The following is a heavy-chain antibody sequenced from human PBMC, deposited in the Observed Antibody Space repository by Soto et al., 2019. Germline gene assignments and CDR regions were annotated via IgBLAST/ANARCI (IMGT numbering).Heavy chain of an antibody. Sequence: LTCTVSGGSVSSGSYYWSWIRQPPGKGLEWIGYIYYSGSTNYNPSLKSRVTISVDTSKNQFSLKLSSVTAADTAVYYCASRFSHTIFGVGAQEYWGQGTLVTVSS. CDR1: GGSVSSGSYY. CDR3: ASRFSHTIFGVGAQEY. V-gene: IGHV4-61*01. J-gene: IGHJ4*02. CDR2: IYYSGST. D-gene: IGHD3-3*01.